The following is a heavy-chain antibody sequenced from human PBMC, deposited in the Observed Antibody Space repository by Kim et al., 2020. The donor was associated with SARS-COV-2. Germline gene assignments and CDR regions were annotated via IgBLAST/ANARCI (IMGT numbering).Heavy chain of an antibody. J-gene: IGHJ6*02. D-gene: IGHD7-27*01. Sequence: ASVKVSCKASGYTFTSYGISWVRQAPGQGLEWMGWISAYNGNTNYAQKLQGRVTMTTDTSTSTAYMELRSLRSDDTAVYYCARTSPRRQNWGRGMDVWGQGTTVTVSS. CDR2: ISAYNGNT. CDR3: ARTSPRRQNWGRGMDV. V-gene: IGHV1-18*01. CDR1: GYTFTSYG.